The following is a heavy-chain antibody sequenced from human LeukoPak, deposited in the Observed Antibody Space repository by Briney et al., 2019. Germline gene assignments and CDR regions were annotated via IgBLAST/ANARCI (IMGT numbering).Heavy chain of an antibody. V-gene: IGHV3-15*01. CDR3: TTDEGTVPDY. D-gene: IGHD4-17*01. CDR2: IRSNTDAGTT. J-gene: IGHJ4*02. Sequence: GGSLRLSCAGSGFTFRDAWMGWVRQAPGKGLEWLGRIRSNTDAGTTEYAAPVKGRFTISRDDSKNTLYLQMNSLKTEDTAVYYCTTDEGTVPDYWGQGTLVTVSS. CDR1: GFTFRDAW.